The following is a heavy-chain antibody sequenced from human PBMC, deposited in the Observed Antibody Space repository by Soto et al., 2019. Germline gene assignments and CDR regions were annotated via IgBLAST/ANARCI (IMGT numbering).Heavy chain of an antibody. CDR3: ARVPNSYWYFDL. V-gene: IGHV1-18*01. CDR1: GYTFTSYG. Sequence: VQLVQSGAEVKKPGASVKVSCKASGYTFTSYGISWVRQAPGQGLEWMGWISAYNGNTNYAQKLQGRVTITTDTSTSTACMELSCLRSDATAVYYRARVPNSYWYFDLWGRGTLVTVSS. J-gene: IGHJ2*01. CDR2: ISAYNGNT.